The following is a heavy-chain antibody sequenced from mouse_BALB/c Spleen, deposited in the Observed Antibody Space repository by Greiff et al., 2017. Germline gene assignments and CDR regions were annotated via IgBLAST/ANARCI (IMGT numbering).Heavy chain of an antibody. CDR3: AKRTLTGTFDY. D-gene: IGHD4-1*01. J-gene: IGHJ2*01. V-gene: IGHV3-2*02. Sequence: VQLKESGPGLVKPSQSLSLTCTVTGYSITSDYAWNWIRQFPGNKLEWMGYISYSGSTSYNPSFKSRISITRDTSKNQFFLQLNSVTTEDTATYYCAKRTLTGTFDYWGQGTTLTVSS. CDR2: ISYSGST. CDR1: GYSITSDYA.